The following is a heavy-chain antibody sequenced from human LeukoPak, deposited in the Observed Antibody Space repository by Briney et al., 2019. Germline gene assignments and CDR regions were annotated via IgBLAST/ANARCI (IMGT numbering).Heavy chain of an antibody. Sequence: PSETLSLTCTVSGGSISSYYWSWIRQPPGKGLEWIGYIYYSGSTNYNPSLKSRVTISVDTSKNQFSLKLSSVTAADTAVYYCARNWDPTYYDFWSGYGYYYGMDVWGQGTTVTVSS. CDR2: IYYSGST. J-gene: IGHJ6*02. D-gene: IGHD3-3*01. CDR3: ARNWDPTYYDFWSGYGYYYGMDV. V-gene: IGHV4-59*08. CDR1: GGSISSYY.